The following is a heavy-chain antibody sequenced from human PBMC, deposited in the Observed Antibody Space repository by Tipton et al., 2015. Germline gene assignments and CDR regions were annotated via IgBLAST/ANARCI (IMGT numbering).Heavy chain of an antibody. V-gene: IGHV4-61*01. CDR2: IYYTGTT. Sequence: TLSLTCTVSGGSISSGRYYWSWIRQPPGKGLEWIGCIYYTGTTTYNPSLKSRVTISVDTSKNQFSLNLRSVTAADTAVYFCAKTHGAYDWYLDHWGQGTLVTVSS. CDR1: GGSISSGRYY. CDR3: AKTHGAYDWYLDH. J-gene: IGHJ4*02. D-gene: IGHD5-12*01.